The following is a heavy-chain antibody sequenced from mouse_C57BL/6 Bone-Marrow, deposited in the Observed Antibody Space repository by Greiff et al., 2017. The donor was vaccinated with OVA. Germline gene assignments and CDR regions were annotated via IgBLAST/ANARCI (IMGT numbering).Heavy chain of an antibody. V-gene: IGHV1-42*01. Sequence: VQLQQSGPELVKPGASVKISCKASGYSFTGYYMNWVKQSPEMSLEWIGEINPSTGGTTYNQKFKAKATLTVDKSSSTAYMQLKSLTSEDSAVYYCAREAIVTNYYAMDYWGQGTSVTVSS. CDR3: AREAIVTNYYAMDY. D-gene: IGHD2-5*01. CDR1: GYSFTGYY. J-gene: IGHJ4*01. CDR2: INPSTGGT.